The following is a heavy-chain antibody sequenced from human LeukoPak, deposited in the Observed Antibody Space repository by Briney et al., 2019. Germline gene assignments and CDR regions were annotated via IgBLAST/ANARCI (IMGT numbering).Heavy chain of an antibody. V-gene: IGHV4-4*02. CDR3: SSVFNFWSPPSDAFDI. Sequence: PSGTLSLTRAVSGGSISSSNWGGWVRQPPGKGLGGIGETYQSESTNYNRPLRSRVTISVDNSKNQFSLKLSSVAAACTAVYYCSSVFNFWSPPSDAFDIWGQGTMVTVSS. CDR1: GGSISSSNW. D-gene: IGHD2-8*02. CDR2: TYQSEST. J-gene: IGHJ3*02.